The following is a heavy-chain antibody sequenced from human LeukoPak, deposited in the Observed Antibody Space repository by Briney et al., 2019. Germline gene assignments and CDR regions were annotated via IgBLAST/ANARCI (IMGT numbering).Heavy chain of an antibody. Sequence: GGSLRLSCAASGFTFSSYSMNWVRQAPGKGLEWVSSISSSSYIYYADSVKGRFTISRDNAKNSLYLQMNSLRAEDTAVYYCAREKHWRWVWFDPWGQGTLVTVSS. CDR1: GFTFSSYS. CDR3: AREKHWRWVWFDP. CDR2: ISSSSYI. D-gene: IGHD2-8*02. J-gene: IGHJ5*02. V-gene: IGHV3-21*01.